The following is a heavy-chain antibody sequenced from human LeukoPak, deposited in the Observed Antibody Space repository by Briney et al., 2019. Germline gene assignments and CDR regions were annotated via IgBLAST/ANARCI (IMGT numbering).Heavy chain of an antibody. J-gene: IGHJ5*02. CDR3: AGGDTSGSYLHWFDP. Sequence: SETLSLTCTVCGHFIRHYYCNGIRQPPGKGLEWIGYIHYSGSTNYNPSLRSRVTISVDTSKNQFSLKLSSVIAADAAVYYCAGGDTSGSYLHWFDPWGQGTLVTVSS. CDR1: GHFIRHYY. V-gene: IGHV4-59*12. D-gene: IGHD3-10*01. CDR2: IHYSGST.